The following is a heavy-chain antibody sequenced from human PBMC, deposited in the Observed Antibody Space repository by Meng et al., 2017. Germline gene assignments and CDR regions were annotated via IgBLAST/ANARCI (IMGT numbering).Heavy chain of an antibody. V-gene: IGHV4-38-2*02. Sequence: GSLRLSCAVSGYSISSGYYWGWIRQPPGKGLEWIGSIYHSGSTYYNPSLKSRVTISVDTSKNQFSLKLSSVTAADTAVYYCAREDNKYYYDSSGYSPFAYWGQGTLVTVSS. CDR3: AREDNKYYYDSSGYSPFAY. CDR1: GYSISSGYY. J-gene: IGHJ4*02. CDR2: IYHSGST. D-gene: IGHD3-22*01.